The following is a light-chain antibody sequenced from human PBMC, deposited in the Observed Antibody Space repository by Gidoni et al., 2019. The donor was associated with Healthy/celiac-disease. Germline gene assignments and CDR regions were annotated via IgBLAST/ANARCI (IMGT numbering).Light chain of an antibody. CDR3: QKYNSAPWT. CDR1: QGISMY. V-gene: IGKV1-27*01. J-gene: IGKJ1*01. CDR2: AAS. Sequence: DIQMTQYPSSLSASVGDRVTITCRASQGISMYLAWYQQKPGTVPKLLIYAASTLQSGVPSRFSGSGSGTDFTLTISSLQPEDVATYYCQKYNSAPWTFGQGTKVEIK.